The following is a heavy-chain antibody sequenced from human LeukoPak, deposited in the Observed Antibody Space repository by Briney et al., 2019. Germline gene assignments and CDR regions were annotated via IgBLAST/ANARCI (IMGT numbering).Heavy chain of an antibody. D-gene: IGHD3-9*01. CDR1: GDSVSNNNGA. CDR3: ARDVGTTGWHTFDY. V-gene: IGHV6-1*01. Sequence: SQTLSLTCAISGDSVSNNNGAWNWIRQSPSRGLEWLGRTYYRCKWYNDYAGSLISRITISPDTSKNQFSLQLYPVTPEDTAVYYCARDVGTTGWHTFDYWGQGTLVTVSS. J-gene: IGHJ4*02. CDR2: TYYRCKWYN.